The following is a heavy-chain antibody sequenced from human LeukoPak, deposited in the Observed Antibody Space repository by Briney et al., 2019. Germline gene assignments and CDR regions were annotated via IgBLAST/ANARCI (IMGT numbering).Heavy chain of an antibody. D-gene: IGHD5-24*01. CDR2: INSDGSST. Sequence: SGGSLRLSCAAPGFTFSSYWMHWVRQAPGKGVVCVSRINSDGSSTSYAGSVKGRFTISRDNAKNTLYLQMNSLRAEDTAAYYCARDPRLERVARGYWGQGTLVTVS. CDR3: ARDPRLERVARGY. V-gene: IGHV3-74*01. J-gene: IGHJ4*02. CDR1: GFTFSSYW.